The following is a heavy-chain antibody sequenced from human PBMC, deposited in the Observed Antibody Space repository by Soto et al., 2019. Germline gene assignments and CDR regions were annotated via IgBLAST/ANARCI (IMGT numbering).Heavy chain of an antibody. Sequence: SETLSLTCTVSGGSISSYYWSWIRQPPGKGLEWIGYIYYSGSTNYNPSLKSRVTISVDTSKNQFPLKLSSVTAADTAVYYCARTMIAVAVHFDYWGQGTLVTVSS. CDR1: GGSISSYY. D-gene: IGHD6-19*01. CDR3: ARTMIAVAVHFDY. J-gene: IGHJ4*02. CDR2: IYYSGST. V-gene: IGHV4-59*08.